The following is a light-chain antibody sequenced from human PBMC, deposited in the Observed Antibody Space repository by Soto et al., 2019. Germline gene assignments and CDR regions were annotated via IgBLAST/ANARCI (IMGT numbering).Light chain of an antibody. CDR2: LTS. V-gene: IGKV3-11*01. CDR1: QALNAR. CDR3: HQRQSWPRT. J-gene: IGKJ1*01. Sequence: EIVLTQSPATLSAFPGDRVTLSCRASQALNARLAWYQHKPGQAPRLLIYLTSNRAAGVPSRFSAWGSETDFTLTISDVEPEDFAFYYCHQRQSWPRTFGQGTKVDTK.